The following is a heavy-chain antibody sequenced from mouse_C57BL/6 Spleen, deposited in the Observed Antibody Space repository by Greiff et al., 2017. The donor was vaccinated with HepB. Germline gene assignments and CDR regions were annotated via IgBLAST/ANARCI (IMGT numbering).Heavy chain of an antibody. CDR2: INPNNGGT. CDR1: GYTFTDYY. CDR3: ANVRYAMDY. J-gene: IGHJ4*01. V-gene: IGHV1-26*01. Sequence: VQLQQSGPELVKPGASVKISCKASGYTFTDYYMNWVKQSHGKSLEWIGDINPNNGGTSYNQKFKGKATLTVDKSSSTAYMELRSLTSEDSAVYYCANVRYAMDYWGQGTSVTVSS.